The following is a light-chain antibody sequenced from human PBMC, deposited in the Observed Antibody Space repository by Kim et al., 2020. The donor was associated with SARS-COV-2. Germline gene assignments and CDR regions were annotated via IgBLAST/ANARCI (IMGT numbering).Light chain of an antibody. CDR3: ISYTSTKTVV. J-gene: IGLJ2*01. V-gene: IGLV2-14*01. CDR2: DVN. Sequence: QSALTQPASVSGSPGQSIAISCSGTTSDGGGYNYVSWFQQHPGKAPQLMIYDVNKRPSGVSSRFSGSKSGSTASLTISGLQPEDEADYYCISYTSTKTVVFGGGTQLTVL. CDR1: TSDGGGYNY.